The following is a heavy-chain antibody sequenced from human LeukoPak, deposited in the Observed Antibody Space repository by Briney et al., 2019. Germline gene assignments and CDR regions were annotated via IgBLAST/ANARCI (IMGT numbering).Heavy chain of an antibody. J-gene: IGHJ4*02. CDR1: GGSFSGYY. V-gene: IGHV4-34*01. Sequence: SETLSLTCAVYGGSFSGYYWSWIRQPPGKGLEWIREINHSGSTNYNPSLKSRVTISVDTSKNQFSLKLSSVTAADTAVYYCARSRRIAVAGIIDYWGQGTLVTVSS. CDR2: INHSGST. D-gene: IGHD6-19*01. CDR3: ARSRRIAVAGIIDY.